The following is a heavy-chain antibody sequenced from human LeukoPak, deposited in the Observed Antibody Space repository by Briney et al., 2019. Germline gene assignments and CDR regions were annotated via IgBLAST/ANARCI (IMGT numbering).Heavy chain of an antibody. Sequence: GGSLRLSCAASGFTFSSYAIHWVRQAPGKGLEWVAAISNDGGNKYYADSVKGRFTISRDNSKNTLYLQVNSLRAEDMAVYYCARDSFDPTGFDPWGQGTLVTVSS. V-gene: IGHV3-30*04. D-gene: IGHD3-10*01. CDR3: ARDSFDPTGFDP. CDR1: GFTFSSYA. J-gene: IGHJ5*02. CDR2: ISNDGGNK.